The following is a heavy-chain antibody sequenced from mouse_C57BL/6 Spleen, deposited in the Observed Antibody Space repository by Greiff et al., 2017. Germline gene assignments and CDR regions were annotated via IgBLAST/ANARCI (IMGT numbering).Heavy chain of an antibody. CDR3: ARRSSGFFDC. D-gene: IGHD3-2*02. CDR1: GYTFTSYW. CDR2: IYPGSGST. V-gene: IGHV1-55*01. J-gene: IGHJ2*01. Sequence: QVQLQQPGAELVKPGASVKMSCKASGYTFTSYWLTWVKQRPGQGLEWIGDIYPGSGSTNYNEKFKSKATLTVDTSSSTAYMQLSSLTSEDSAVYYCARRSSGFFDCWGQGTTLTVSS.